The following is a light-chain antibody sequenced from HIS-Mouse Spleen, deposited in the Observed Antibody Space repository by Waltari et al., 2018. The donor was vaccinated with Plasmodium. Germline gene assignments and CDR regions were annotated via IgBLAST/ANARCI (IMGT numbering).Light chain of an antibody. CDR3: YSTDSSGNHRV. CDR1: ALPKKY. Sequence: SYELTQPPSVSVSPGQTARITCSGDALPKKYAYWYQQKSGQAPVLVSYEGSKRHSGLPEGFSGSSSGTMATLTISGAQVEDEADYYCYSTDSSGNHRVFGGGTKLTVL. V-gene: IGLV3-10*01. CDR2: EGS. J-gene: IGLJ3*02.